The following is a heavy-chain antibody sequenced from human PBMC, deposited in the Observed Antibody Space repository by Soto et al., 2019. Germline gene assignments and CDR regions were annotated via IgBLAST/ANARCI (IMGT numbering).Heavy chain of an antibody. D-gene: IGHD2-21*02. CDR1: GYTFRKYI. Sequence: QVQLVQSAGEVKKPGASAIVSCQASGYTFRKYIIAWLRQAPGQGLEGRGWISPYNGNTNYARQFRGRVTLTTDTSTSAAYLELRNLGPDDAATYYCARYCAGNACYSMHYYAMDVWGQGTTVSVSS. J-gene: IGHJ6*02. V-gene: IGHV1-18*01. CDR2: ISPYNGNT. CDR3: ARYCAGNACYSMHYYAMDV.